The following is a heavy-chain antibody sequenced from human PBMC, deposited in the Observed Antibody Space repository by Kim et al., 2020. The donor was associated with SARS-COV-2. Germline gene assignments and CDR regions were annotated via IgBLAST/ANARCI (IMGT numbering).Heavy chain of an antibody. Sequence: YADSEKGRFAMSRDNAKNALHLQMDSLKTEDTALYYCAKGRLISVAGPLDFWGQGTLVTVSS. J-gene: IGHJ4*02. D-gene: IGHD6-19*01. CDR3: AKGRLISVAGPLDF. V-gene: IGHV3-9*01.